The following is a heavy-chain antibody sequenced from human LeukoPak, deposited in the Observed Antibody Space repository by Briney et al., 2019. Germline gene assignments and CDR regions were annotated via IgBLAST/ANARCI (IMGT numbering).Heavy chain of an antibody. CDR2: IRYDGSNK. V-gene: IGHV3-30*02. CDR1: GFTFSSYG. J-gene: IGHJ3*02. Sequence: GGSLRLSCAASGFTFSSYGMHWVRQAPGKGLEWVTFIRYDGSNKYYADSVKGRFTISRDNAKNSLYLQMNSLRAEDTAVYYCAREDSSGFDLLDAFDIWGQGTMVTVSS. D-gene: IGHD3-22*01. CDR3: AREDSSGFDLLDAFDI.